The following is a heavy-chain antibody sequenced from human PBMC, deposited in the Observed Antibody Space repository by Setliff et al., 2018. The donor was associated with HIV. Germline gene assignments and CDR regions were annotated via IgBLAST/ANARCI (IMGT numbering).Heavy chain of an antibody. CDR1: GDTFTGYT. D-gene: IGHD1-26*01. CDR3: ARDKEPWEGYYKYYSMDV. CDR2: IIPSLGTA. J-gene: IGHJ6*03. Sequence: SVKVSCKSSGDTFTGYTITWVRQAPGQGLEWMGGIIPSLGTANYAQRFKGRVTFTADASTSTVYMELSSLRSEDTAMYYCARDKEPWEGYYKYYSMDVWGKGTKVTAP. V-gene: IGHV1-69*13.